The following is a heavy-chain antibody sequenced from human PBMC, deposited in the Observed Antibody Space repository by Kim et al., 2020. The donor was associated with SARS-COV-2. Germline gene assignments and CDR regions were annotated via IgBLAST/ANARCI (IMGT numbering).Heavy chain of an antibody. V-gene: IGHV3-33*01. J-gene: IGHJ6*02. Sequence: GGSLRLSCAASGFTFSSYGMHWVRQAPGKGLEWVAVIWYDGSNKYYADSVKGRFTISRDNSKNTLYLQMNSLRAEDTAVYYCARELPVVPAAIRFYYGMDVWGQGTTVTVSS. D-gene: IGHD2-2*02. CDR1: GFTFSSYG. CDR2: IWYDGSNK. CDR3: ARELPVVPAAIRFYYGMDV.